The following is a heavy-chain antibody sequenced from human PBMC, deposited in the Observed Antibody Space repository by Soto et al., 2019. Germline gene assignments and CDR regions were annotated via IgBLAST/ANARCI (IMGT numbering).Heavy chain of an antibody. CDR3: ARHRGYRYGLDF. J-gene: IGHJ4*02. D-gene: IGHD5-18*01. CDR1: GFTFSSYA. V-gene: IGHV3-30-3*01. Sequence: QVQLVESGGGVVQPGRSLRLSCAASGFTFSSYAMHWVRQAPGKGLEWVAVISYDGSNKYYADSVKGRFTISRDNSKNTLYHQMNSLPADHTPVYYCARHRGYRYGLDFWRQGTLVTLSP. CDR2: ISYDGSNK.